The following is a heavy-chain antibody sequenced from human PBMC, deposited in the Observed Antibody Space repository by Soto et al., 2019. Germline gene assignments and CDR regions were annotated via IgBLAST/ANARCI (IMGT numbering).Heavy chain of an antibody. CDR1: GGSISSSGYY. CDR3: ARQQYYDSFTGSTANWIDP. V-gene: IGHV4-39*01. D-gene: IGHD3-9*01. Sequence: QLQLQESGPGLVKPSETLSLTCSVSGGSISSSGYYWGWIRQPPGKGLEWIGNIYYSGSTYYNPSLKSRVTISVDTSKNQFSLKLSSVTAADTAVYYCARQQYYDSFTGSTANWIDPWGQGTLVTVSS. J-gene: IGHJ5*02. CDR2: IYYSGST.